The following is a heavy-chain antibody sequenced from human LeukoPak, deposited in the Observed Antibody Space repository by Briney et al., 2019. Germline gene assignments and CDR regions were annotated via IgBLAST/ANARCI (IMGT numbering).Heavy chain of an antibody. CDR3: VGKVLTGGGRNWFDP. Sequence: SVKVSCKASGGTFSSYAISWVRQAPGQGLEWMGGIIPIFGTANCAQKFQGRVTITADESTSTAYMELSSLRSEDTAVYYCVGKVLTGGGRNWFDPWGQGTLVTVSS. D-gene: IGHD7-27*01. CDR1: GGTFSSYA. V-gene: IGHV1-69*13. J-gene: IGHJ5*02. CDR2: IIPIFGTA.